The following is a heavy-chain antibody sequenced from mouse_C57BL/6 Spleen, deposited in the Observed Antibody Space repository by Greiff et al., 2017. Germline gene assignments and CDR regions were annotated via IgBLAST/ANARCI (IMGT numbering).Heavy chain of an antibody. J-gene: IGHJ4*01. D-gene: IGHD3-2*02. Sequence: QVQLKQPGAELVKPGASVKLSCKASGYTFTSYWMHWVKQRPGRGLEWIGRIDPNSGGAKYNEKVKSKATLTVDKPSSTAYMQLSSLTSEYSAVYYCARSETTQVFYAMDYWGQGTSVTVSS. CDR2: IDPNSGGA. CDR3: ARSETTQVFYAMDY. CDR1: GYTFTSYW. V-gene: IGHV1-72*01.